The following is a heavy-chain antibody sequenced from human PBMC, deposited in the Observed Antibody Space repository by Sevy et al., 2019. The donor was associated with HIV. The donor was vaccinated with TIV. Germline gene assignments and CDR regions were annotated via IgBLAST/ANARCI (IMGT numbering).Heavy chain of an antibody. CDR3: ARDLNDYNYDMYSFDY. D-gene: IGHD4-4*01. CDR2: ISTSGTYK. Sequence: GGFLRLSCAVSGFTFSSYSMNWVRQAPGKGLEWVSFISTSGTYKYYADSVKGRFTISRDNAKNSLFLQMNSLRADDTAVYYCARDLNDYNYDMYSFDYWGQGTLVTVSS. J-gene: IGHJ4*02. V-gene: IGHV3-21*01. CDR1: GFTFSSYS.